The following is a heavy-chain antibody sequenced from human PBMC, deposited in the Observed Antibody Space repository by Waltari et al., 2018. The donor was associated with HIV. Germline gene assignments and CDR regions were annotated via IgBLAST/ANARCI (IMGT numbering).Heavy chain of an antibody. CDR2: INVGRVNANSGGT. Sequence: QVHLAQSGAEAKKPGASAKVSCKTSGYTFTAYYIHWVRQAPGQGLEWMGRINVGRVNANSGGTNYAQNFQGRVTMTTDTAMKAAYMELSRLRSDDTAVYYCVSQETSPYENGAFEIWGQGTLVTVSS. V-gene: IGHV1-2*06. CDR3: VSQETSPYENGAFEI. D-gene: IGHD3-3*01. J-gene: IGHJ3*02. CDR1: GYTFTAYY.